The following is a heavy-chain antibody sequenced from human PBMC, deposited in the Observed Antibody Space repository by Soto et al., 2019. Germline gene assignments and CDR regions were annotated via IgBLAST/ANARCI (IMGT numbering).Heavy chain of an antibody. J-gene: IGHJ4*02. CDR3: ARYSLTRTRNCSRGSCYSRMLTLGY. V-gene: IGHV1-8*01. CDR2: MNPNSGNT. CDR1: GDTFTSYD. Sequence: WASVKVSCKASGDTFTSYDINWVRQATGQGLDWMGWMNPNSGNTGYAQKFQGRVTMTRNTSIRTAYMELSSLTSEDTAAYYCARYSLTRTRNCSRGSCYSRMLTLGYWGKGTRLTSS. D-gene: IGHD2-15*01.